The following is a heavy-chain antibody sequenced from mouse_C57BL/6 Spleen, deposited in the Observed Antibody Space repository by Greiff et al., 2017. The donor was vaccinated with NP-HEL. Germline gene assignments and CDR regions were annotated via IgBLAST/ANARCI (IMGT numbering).Heavy chain of an antibody. D-gene: IGHD2-1*01. V-gene: IGHV1-52*01. CDR3: ARGGLYYGNSWFAY. CDR2: IDPSDSET. CDR1: GYTFTSYW. J-gene: IGHJ3*01. Sequence: VQLQQPGAELVRPGSSVKLSCKASGYTFTSYWMHWVKQRPIQGLEWIGNIDPSDSETHYNQKFKDKATLTVDKSSSTAYMQLSRLTSEDSAVYYCARGGLYYGNSWFAYWGQGTLVTVSA.